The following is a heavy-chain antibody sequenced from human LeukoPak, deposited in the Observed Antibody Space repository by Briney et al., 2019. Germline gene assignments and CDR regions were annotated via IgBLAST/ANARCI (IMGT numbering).Heavy chain of an antibody. CDR2: ISGSSGST. CDR3: AKVDGLWFFDY. CDR1: GFTFSTYA. J-gene: IGHJ4*02. D-gene: IGHD5-18*01. Sequence: GGSLRLSCAASGFTFSTYAMTWVRQAPGKGLEWVSTISGSSGSTYYADSVKGRFTISRDTSKNTLYLQMNRLRAEDTAVYYCAKVDGLWFFDYWGQGTLVTVSS. V-gene: IGHV3-23*01.